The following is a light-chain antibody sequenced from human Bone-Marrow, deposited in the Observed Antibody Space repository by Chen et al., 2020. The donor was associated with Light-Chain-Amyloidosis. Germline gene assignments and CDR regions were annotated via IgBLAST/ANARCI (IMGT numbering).Light chain of an antibody. CDR3: QQYNDWPRT. CDR1: QRISKF. J-gene: IGKJ1*01. V-gene: IGKV3-15*01. CDR2: GAS. Sequence: IVLTQSPATLSLSPGERAALSCRASQRISKFLAWYQHKPGQAPRLLTYGASTRATGVAARFSGSGSGTEFTLTISSLQSEDFAVYYCQQYNDWPRTFGQGTKVEIK.